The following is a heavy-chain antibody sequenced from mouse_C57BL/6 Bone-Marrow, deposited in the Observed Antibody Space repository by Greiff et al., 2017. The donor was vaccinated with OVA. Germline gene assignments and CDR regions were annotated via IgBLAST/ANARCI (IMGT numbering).Heavy chain of an antibody. Sequence: QVQLQQSGPELVKPGASVKLSCKASGYTFTSYDINWVKQRPGQGLEWIGWIYPRDGSTKYNEKFKGKATLTVDTSSSTAYMELNSLTSEDSAVYFCASYSNFAWFAYWGQGTLVTVSA. D-gene: IGHD2-5*01. J-gene: IGHJ3*01. V-gene: IGHV1-85*01. CDR2: IYPRDGST. CDR3: ASYSNFAWFAY. CDR1: GYTFTSYD.